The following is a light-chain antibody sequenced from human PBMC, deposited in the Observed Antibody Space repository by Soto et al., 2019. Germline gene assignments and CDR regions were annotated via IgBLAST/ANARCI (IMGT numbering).Light chain of an antibody. Sequence: QSVLAQPASVSGSPGQSITISCTGTSSDVGCYNYVSWYQQHPGKAPKLMIYEVSNRPSGVSNRFSGSKSGNTASLTISGLQAEDEADYYCSSYTSSSAVYVFGTGTKV. CDR1: SSDVGCYNY. V-gene: IGLV2-14*01. CDR2: EVS. CDR3: SSYTSSSAVYV. J-gene: IGLJ1*01.